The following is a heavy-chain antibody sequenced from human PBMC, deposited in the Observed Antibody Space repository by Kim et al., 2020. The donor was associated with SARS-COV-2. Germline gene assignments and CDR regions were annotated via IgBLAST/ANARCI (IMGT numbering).Heavy chain of an antibody. D-gene: IGHD3-9*01. V-gene: IGHV3-20*01. J-gene: IGHJ4*02. CDR1: GFTFDDYG. Sequence: GGSLRLSCAASGFTFDDYGMSWVRQAPGKGLEWVSGINWNGGSTGYADSVKGRFTISRDNAKNSLYLQMNSLRAEDTALYHCARRGGARYFDWQEEGPLYYFDYWGQGTLVTVSS. CDR3: ARRGGARYFDWQEEGPLYYFDY. CDR2: INWNGGST.